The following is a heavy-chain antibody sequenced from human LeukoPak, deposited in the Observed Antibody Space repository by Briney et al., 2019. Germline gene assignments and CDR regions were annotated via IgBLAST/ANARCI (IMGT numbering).Heavy chain of an antibody. CDR2: ISSSSSTI. CDR3: ARGGSQWLAKRYYCYYYMDV. D-gene: IGHD6-19*01. J-gene: IGHJ6*03. Sequence: PGGSLRLSCAASGFTFSSYSMNWVRQAPGKGLEWVSYISSSSSTIYYADSVRGRFTISRDNAKNSLYLQMNSLRAEDTAVYYCARGGSQWLAKRYYCYYYMDVWGKGTTVTVSS. V-gene: IGHV3-48*01. CDR1: GFTFSSYS.